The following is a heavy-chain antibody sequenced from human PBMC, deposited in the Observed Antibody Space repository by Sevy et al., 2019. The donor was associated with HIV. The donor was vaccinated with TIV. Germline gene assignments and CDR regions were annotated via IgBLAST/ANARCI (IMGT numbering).Heavy chain of an antibody. CDR3: SGAVFSGSYPRYYFDY. V-gene: IGHV1-18*01. Sequence: ASVKVSCKASGYTFTSHGISWVRQAPGQGLEWMGWISTYNSDTSYAPSLQGRVTLTTDTSTRTAYMDLRSLRSDDSAVYYCSGAVFSGSYPRYYFDYWGQGTLVTVSS. CDR2: ISTYNSDT. J-gene: IGHJ4*02. D-gene: IGHD1-26*01. CDR1: GYTFTSHG.